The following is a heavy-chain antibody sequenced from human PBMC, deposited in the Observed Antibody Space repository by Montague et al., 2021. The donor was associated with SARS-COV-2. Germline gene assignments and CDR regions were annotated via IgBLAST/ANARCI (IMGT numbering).Heavy chain of an antibody. D-gene: IGHD3-16*01. CDR2: IDHSGNT. CDR3: AREFRIELWQTNWYFGL. V-gene: IGHV4-34*01. Sequence: SETLSLTCAVYRGSFHIFSWGWIRQSPGKGLEWIGEIDHSGNTEYNPSLESRVTISVDTSKNQFALRLHSVTAADTAVYYCAREFRIELWQTNWYFGLWGRGTLVTASS. J-gene: IGHJ2*01. CDR1: RGSFHIFS.